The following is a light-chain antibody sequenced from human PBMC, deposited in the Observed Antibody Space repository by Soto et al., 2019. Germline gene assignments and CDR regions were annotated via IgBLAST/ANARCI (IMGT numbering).Light chain of an antibody. J-gene: IGKJ1*01. CDR2: AAS. CDR1: QSISNY. Sequence: DIQMTQSPSSLSASVGDRVTITCRASQSISNYLNWYQQKPGEAPHLLIYAASTLQSGVPSRFSGSVSGTDFTLTISTLQPEDFATYYCQQSYSNPKTFGQGTKVEIK. V-gene: IGKV1-39*01. CDR3: QQSYSNPKT.